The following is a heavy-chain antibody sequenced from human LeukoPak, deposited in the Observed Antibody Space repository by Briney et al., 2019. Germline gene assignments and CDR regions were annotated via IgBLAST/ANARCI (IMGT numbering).Heavy chain of an antibody. D-gene: IGHD1-26*01. V-gene: IGHV3-23*01. CDR2: ISGSGDTT. CDR1: GFTFSSYA. CDR3: AKSRGESRGASNY. J-gene: IGHJ4*02. Sequence: TGGSLRLSCAASGFTFSSYAMNWVRQAPGKGLEWVSVISGSGDTTYYADSVKGRFTISRDSSKNTLYLQMNSLRAEDRAVYYCAKSRGESRGASNYWGQGTLVTVSS.